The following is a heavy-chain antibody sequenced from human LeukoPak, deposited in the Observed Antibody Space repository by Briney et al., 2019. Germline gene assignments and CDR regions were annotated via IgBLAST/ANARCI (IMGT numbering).Heavy chain of an antibody. Sequence: GGSLRLSCAASGFTFSNYAMSCVRQAPGKGLEWVSAISGSGTGTYYADSVKGRFTISRDNSKNTLSLQMNSLRAEDTAVYFCAKYSSGWFDDYWGQGTLVTVSS. D-gene: IGHD6-19*01. J-gene: IGHJ4*02. V-gene: IGHV3-23*01. CDR2: ISGSGTGT. CDR1: GFTFSNYA. CDR3: AKYSSGWFDDY.